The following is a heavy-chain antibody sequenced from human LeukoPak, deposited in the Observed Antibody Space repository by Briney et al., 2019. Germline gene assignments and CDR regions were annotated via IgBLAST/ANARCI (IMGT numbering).Heavy chain of an antibody. J-gene: IGHJ3*02. V-gene: IGHV4-4*02. CDR2: IYHSGST. D-gene: IGHD3-10*01. Sequence: SETLSLTCAVSGGSISSSNWWSWVRQPPGKGLEWIGKIYHSGSTNYNPSLKSRVTISVDKSKNQFSLKLSSVTAADTAVYYCAIAYGSGSYYNGYAFDIWGQGTMVTVSS. CDR1: GGSISSSNW. CDR3: AIAYGSGSYYNGYAFDI.